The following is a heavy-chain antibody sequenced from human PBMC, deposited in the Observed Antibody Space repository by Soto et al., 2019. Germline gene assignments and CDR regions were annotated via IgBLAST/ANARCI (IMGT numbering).Heavy chain of an antibody. CDR3: TTAGPRDWYFNL. Sequence: EVHLVESGGGLVEPGGSLRLSCAASGFIFNNDWMTWVRQAPGKGLEWVAHIKSRPDGGTADYAASVQGRFTISRDDSRYTLYMQMNSLSIEDTAVYYCTTAGPRDWYFNLWGRGALVTVSS. CDR2: IKSRPDGGTA. CDR1: GFIFNNDW. J-gene: IGHJ2*01. V-gene: IGHV3-15*01.